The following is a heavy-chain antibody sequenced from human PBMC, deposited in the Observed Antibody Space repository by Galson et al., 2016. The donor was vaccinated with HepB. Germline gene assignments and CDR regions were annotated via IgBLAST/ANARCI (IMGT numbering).Heavy chain of an antibody. D-gene: IGHD1-7*01. CDR1: GYTFTTYG. V-gene: IGHV1-18*01. J-gene: IGHJ4*02. Sequence: SVKVSCKASGYTFTTYGISWVRQAPGQGLAWMGWISTYSGDTNHAQELQGRVTMTTDRSTNTAYMELRNLKSDDTAVYYCVRDRDRTLDYWGQGTLVTVSS. CDR2: ISTYSGDT. CDR3: VRDRDRTLDY.